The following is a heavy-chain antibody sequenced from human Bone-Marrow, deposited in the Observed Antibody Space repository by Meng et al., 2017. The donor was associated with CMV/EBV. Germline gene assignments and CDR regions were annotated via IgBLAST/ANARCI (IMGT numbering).Heavy chain of an antibody. CDR2: ISAYNGNT. J-gene: IGHJ6*02. Sequence: ASVKVSCKASGYTFTSYGISWVRQAPGQGLEWMGWISAYNGNTNYAQKLQGRVTMTTDTSTSTAYMELRSLRSDDTAVYYCARDGAAAGPYYYYYGLDVWGQGTTVPVSS. CDR3: ARDGAAAGPYYYYYGLDV. CDR1: GYTFTSYG. D-gene: IGHD6-13*01. V-gene: IGHV1-18*01.